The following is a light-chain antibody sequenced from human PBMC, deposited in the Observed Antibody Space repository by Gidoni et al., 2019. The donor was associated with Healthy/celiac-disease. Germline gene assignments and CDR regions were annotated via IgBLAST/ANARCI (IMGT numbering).Light chain of an antibody. V-gene: IGKV1-39*01. J-gene: IGKJ5*01. CDR3: QQSYSTPLIT. CDR1: QSISSY. Sequence: GDRVTITCRASQSISSYLNWYQQKPGKAPKLLIYAASSLQSGVPSRFSGSGSGTDFTLTISSLQPEDFATYYCQQSYSTPLITFGQGTRLXIK. CDR2: AAS.